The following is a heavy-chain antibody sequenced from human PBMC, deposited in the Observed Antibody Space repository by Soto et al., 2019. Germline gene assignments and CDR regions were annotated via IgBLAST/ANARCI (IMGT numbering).Heavy chain of an antibody. CDR3: ASPPIVGAANPPRQFDY. V-gene: IGHV1-69*13. D-gene: IGHD1-26*01. CDR2: IIPIFGTA. Sequence: SVKVSCKASGGTFSSYAISWVRQAPGQGLEWMGGIIPIFGTANYAQKFQGRVTITADESTSTAYMELSSLRSEDTAVYYCASPPIVGAANPPRQFDYWGQGTLVTVSS. CDR1: GGTFSSYA. J-gene: IGHJ4*02.